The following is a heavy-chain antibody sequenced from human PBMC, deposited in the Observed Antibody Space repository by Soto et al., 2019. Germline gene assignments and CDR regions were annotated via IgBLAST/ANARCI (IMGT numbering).Heavy chain of an antibody. V-gene: IGHV3-23*01. D-gene: IGHD4-4*01. J-gene: IGHJ5*02. CDR1: GFTFSSYA. CDR3: AKDRTTVVTGKWFDP. CDR2: INGGGGST. Sequence: PGGSLRLSCAASGFTFSSYAMSWVRQAPGKGLEWVSAINGGGGSTYYADSVKGRFTISRDNSKNTLDLQMNSLRAEDTAVYYCAKDRTTVVTGKWFDPWGQGTLVTVS.